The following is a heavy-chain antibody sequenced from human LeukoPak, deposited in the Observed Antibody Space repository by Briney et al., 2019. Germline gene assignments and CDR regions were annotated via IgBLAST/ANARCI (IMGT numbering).Heavy chain of an antibody. CDR3: LRAAASYYYYYGMDV. CDR2: ISGSSETI. Sequence: PGGSLRLSCAASGFAFSSYAINWVRQAPGKGLEWLSFISGSSETIYYADSMKGRFTISRDNAENSLYLQMNSLRAEDTAVYYCLRAAASYYYYYGMDVWGQGTTVTASS. D-gene: IGHD2-15*01. CDR1: GFAFSSYA. J-gene: IGHJ6*02. V-gene: IGHV3-48*01.